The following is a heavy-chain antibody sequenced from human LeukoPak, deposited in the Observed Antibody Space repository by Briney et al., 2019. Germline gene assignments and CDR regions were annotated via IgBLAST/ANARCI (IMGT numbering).Heavy chain of an antibody. CDR3: AKDFGSSWYNYYYYYMDV. CDR2: IWYDGSNK. CDR1: GFTFSSYG. J-gene: IGHJ6*03. V-gene: IGHV3-33*06. Sequence: GGSLRLSCAASGFTFSSYGMHWVRQAPGKGLEWVAVIWYDGSNKYYADSVKGRFTISRDNSKNTLYLQMNGLRAEDTAVYYCAKDFGSSWYNYYYYYMDVWGKGTTVTVSS. D-gene: IGHD6-13*01.